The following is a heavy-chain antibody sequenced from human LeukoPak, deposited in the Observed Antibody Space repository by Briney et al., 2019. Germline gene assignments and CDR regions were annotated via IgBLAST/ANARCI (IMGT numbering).Heavy chain of an antibody. CDR1: GYTFTGYY. CDR3: ATPFNYDFWRDY. Sequence: ASVKVSCKASGYTFTGYYMHWMRQAPGQGLEWMGWINPNSGGTNYAQKFQGRVTMTRDTSISTAYMELSRLRSDDTAVYYCATPFNYDFWRDYWGQGTLVTVSS. J-gene: IGHJ4*02. V-gene: IGHV1-2*02. D-gene: IGHD3-3*01. CDR2: INPNSGGT.